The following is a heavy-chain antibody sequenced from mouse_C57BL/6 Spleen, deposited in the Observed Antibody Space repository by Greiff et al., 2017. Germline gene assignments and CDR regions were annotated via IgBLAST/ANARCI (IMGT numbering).Heavy chain of an antibody. J-gene: IGHJ2*01. Sequence: QVQLQQSGAELVRPGASVTLSCKASGYTFTDYEMHWVKQTPVHGLEWIGAIDPETGGTAYNQKVKGKAILTADKSTSTAYMELRSLKSEDSAVYYCTRGGAGADYYDYWGQGTTLTVSS. CDR1: GYTFTDYE. CDR3: TRGGAGADYYDY. V-gene: IGHV1-15*01. CDR2: IDPETGGT. D-gene: IGHD4-1*01.